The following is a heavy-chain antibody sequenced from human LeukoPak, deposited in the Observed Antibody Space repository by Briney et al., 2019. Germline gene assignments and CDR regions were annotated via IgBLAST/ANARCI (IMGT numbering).Heavy chain of an antibody. D-gene: IGHD3-9*01. CDR3: AKARLRYFDWLCFDY. CDR1: GFTFDDYA. J-gene: IGHJ4*02. CDR2: ISWNSGSI. V-gene: IGHV3-9*01. Sequence: GGSLRLSCAASGFTFDDYAMHWVRQAPGKGLEWVSGISWNSGSIGYADSVKGRFTISRDNAKNSLYLQMNSMRAEATALYYCAKARLRYFDWLCFDYWGQGTLVTVSS.